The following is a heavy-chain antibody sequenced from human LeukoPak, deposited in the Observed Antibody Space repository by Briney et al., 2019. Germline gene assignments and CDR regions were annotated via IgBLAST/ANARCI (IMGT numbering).Heavy chain of an antibody. CDR1: GGSVSSGDYY. D-gene: IGHD5-18*01. V-gene: IGHV4-61*02. CDR3: ARVGATATAYFDY. CDR2: IYPSGNT. J-gene: IGHJ4*02. Sequence: SQTLSLTCTVSGGSVSSGDYYWSWIRQPAGEGLEWIGRIYPSGNTNYNPSLKSRVTISMDTSKNRISLKVTSVTAADTAVYCCARVGATATAYFDYWGQGTLVTVSS.